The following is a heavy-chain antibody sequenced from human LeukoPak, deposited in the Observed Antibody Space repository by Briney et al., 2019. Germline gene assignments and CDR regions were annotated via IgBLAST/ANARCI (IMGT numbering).Heavy chain of an antibody. V-gene: IGHV3-21*01. CDR1: GFTFSSYS. D-gene: IGHD6-13*01. CDR2: ISSSSSYI. CDR3: ARQSGPGYSGSWYLDY. Sequence: TGGSLRLSCAASGFTFSSYSMHWVRQAPGKGLECVSSISSSSSYIYYADSVKGRFTISRDNAKNSLYLQMNSLRAEDTAVFYCARQSGPGYSGSWYLDYWGQGTLVTVSS. J-gene: IGHJ4*02.